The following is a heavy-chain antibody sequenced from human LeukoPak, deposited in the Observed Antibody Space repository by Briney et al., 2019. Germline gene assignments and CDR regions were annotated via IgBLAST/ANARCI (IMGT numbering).Heavy chain of an antibody. D-gene: IGHD2-15*01. CDR3: AKSLRYCSGGSCYAFDY. V-gene: IGHV3-23*01. Sequence: PGGSLRLSCTASGFTFSNYAMSWVRLAPGKGLEWVSTISNTGDSAYYADSVKGRFTISRDNSKNTLYLQMNSLRAEDTAVYYCAKSLRYCSGGSCYAFDYWGQGTLVTVSS. CDR1: GFTFSNYA. J-gene: IGHJ4*02. CDR2: ISNTGDSA.